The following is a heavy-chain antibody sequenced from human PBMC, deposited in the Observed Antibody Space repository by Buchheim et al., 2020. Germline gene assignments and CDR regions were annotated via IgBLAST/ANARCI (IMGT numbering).Heavy chain of an antibody. V-gene: IGHV3-7*01. Sequence: EVQLVESGGGLVQPGGSLRLSCAASGFTFSNYWMSWVRQAPGKGLEWVANIKQDGSEKYYVDSVKGRFTISRDNAKNSLYLQMNSLRDEETAVYCCAGAQVCDSWSGSYWYFDLWGRGTL. J-gene: IGHJ2*01. CDR2: IKQDGSEK. CDR1: GFTFSNYW. CDR3: AGAQVCDSWSGSYWYFDL. D-gene: IGHD6-13*01.